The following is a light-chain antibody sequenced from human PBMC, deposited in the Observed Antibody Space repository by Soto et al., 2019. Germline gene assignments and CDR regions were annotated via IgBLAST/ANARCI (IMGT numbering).Light chain of an antibody. CDR3: QQSYSTPRT. J-gene: IGKJ2*01. V-gene: IGKV1-39*01. Sequence: DIQMTQSPSSLSASVGDRVTITCRASQSISSYLNWYQQKPGKAPKLLIYAASSLHSGVPSMFSGSGSGTDFTRSIRILQSEDVATFYCQQSYSTPRTFGQATQLEIK. CDR1: QSISSY. CDR2: AAS.